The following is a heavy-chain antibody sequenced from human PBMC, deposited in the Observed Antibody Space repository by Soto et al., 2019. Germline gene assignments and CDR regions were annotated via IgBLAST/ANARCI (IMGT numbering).Heavy chain of an antibody. D-gene: IGHD1-20*01. CDR2: IWNDGSNK. Sequence: QVQLVESGGGVVQPGGSLRLSCTASGFTFSSYGMHWVRQAPGKGLEWVAVIWNDGSNKLYPDSVKGRFTISRDNSKSTLFLQMNSLRADDTSVYYCATSNWNFFDYWGQGTLVTVSS. CDR3: ATSNWNFFDY. J-gene: IGHJ4*02. V-gene: IGHV3-33*03. CDR1: GFTFSSYG.